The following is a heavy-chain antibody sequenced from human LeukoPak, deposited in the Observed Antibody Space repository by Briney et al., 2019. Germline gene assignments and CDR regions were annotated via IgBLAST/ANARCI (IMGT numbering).Heavy chain of an antibody. Sequence: ASVKVSCKASGYNFQSSGISWVRQAPGQGLEWMGGLTHIFRRTNYTQKFQERLIITTDESYSTAYMELRDLRSDDTALYYCATSGSGRSWDWFAPWGQGTLVIVSS. V-gene: IGHV1-69*05. J-gene: IGHJ5*02. D-gene: IGHD3-10*01. CDR3: ATSGSGRSWDWFAP. CDR1: GYNFQSSG. CDR2: LTHIFRRT.